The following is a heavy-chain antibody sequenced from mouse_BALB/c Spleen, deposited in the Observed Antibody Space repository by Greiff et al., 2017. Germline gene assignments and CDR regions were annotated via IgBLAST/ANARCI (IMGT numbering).Heavy chain of an antibody. J-gene: IGHJ2*01. V-gene: IGHV5-17*02. CDR1: GFTFSSFG. D-gene: IGHD1-1*01. CDR2: ISSGSSTI. Sequence: EVKLVESGGGLVQPGGSRKLSCAASGFTFSSFGMHWVRQAPEKGLEWVAYISSGSSTIYYADTVKGRFTISRDNPKNTLFLQMTSLRSEDTAMYYCARAGYYGTDYWGQGTTLTVSS. CDR3: ARAGYYGTDY.